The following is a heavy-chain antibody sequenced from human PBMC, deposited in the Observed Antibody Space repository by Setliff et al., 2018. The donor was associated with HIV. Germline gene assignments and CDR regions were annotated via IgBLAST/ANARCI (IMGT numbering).Heavy chain of an antibody. Sequence: ASVKVSCKASGYTFTTYYIHWVRQAPGQGLEWLGVINPSGGSTSYAQKFQGRVTMTRNTSITTAYMELISLKSEDTAVYYCARGRYSSGLTDYWGQGTLVTVSS. CDR2: INPSGGST. CDR3: ARGRYSSGLTDY. D-gene: IGHD6-19*01. V-gene: IGHV1-46*01. CDR1: GYTFTTYY. J-gene: IGHJ4*02.